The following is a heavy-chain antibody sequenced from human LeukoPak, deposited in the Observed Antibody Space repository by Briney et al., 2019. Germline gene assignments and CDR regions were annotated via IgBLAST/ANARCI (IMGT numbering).Heavy chain of an antibody. J-gene: IGHJ3*02. V-gene: IGHV4-30-4*01. CDR2: IYYSGST. CDR3: ARERSDIDAFDI. CDR1: GGSISSGDYY. Sequence: PSQTLSLTCTVSGGSISSGDYYWSWIRQPPGKGLKWIGYIYYSGSTYYNPSLKGRVTISVDTSKNQFSLKLSSVTAADTAVYYCARERSDIDAFDIWGQGTMVTVSS.